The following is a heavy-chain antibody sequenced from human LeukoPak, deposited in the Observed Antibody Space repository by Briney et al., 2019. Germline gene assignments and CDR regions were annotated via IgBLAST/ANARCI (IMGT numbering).Heavy chain of an antibody. CDR2: IYYSGST. V-gene: IGHV4-59*08. CDR1: GGSISSYY. Sequence: SETLCLTCTVSGGSISSYYWSWIRQPPGKGLERIGYIYYSGSTNYNPSLKSRVTISVDTSKNQFSLKLSSVTAADTAVYYCATTPLAEEADAFDIWGQGTMVTVSS. CDR3: ATTPLAEEADAFDI. J-gene: IGHJ3*02.